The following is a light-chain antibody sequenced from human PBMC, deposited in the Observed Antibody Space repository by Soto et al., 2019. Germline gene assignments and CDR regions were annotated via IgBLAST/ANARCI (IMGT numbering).Light chain of an antibody. CDR3: QQRNNWPLT. CDR1: RSISTY. J-gene: IGKJ4*02. V-gene: IGKV3-11*01. Sequence: ETLFTQSPATLSLSPGERATLSCRASRSISTYLAWYQQTPGQAPRLLIYEALNRDTGIPARFSGRGSGTDFTLTISRLEPEDFEVYYCQQRNNWPLTFGGGTKVDIK. CDR2: EAL.